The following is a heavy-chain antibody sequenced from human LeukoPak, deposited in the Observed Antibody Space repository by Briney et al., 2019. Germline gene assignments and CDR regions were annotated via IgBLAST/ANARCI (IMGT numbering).Heavy chain of an antibody. J-gene: IGHJ2*01. CDR2: IYSGGST. V-gene: IGHV3-53*01. CDR3: ANIVDWYFDL. CDR1: GFTVSSNY. D-gene: IGHD2-21*01. Sequence: GGSLRLSCAASGFTVSSNYMSWVRQAPGKGLEWVSVIYSGGSTYYADSVKGRFTISRDNSKNTLYLQTNSLRAEDAAVYYCANIVDWYFDLWGRGTLVTVSS.